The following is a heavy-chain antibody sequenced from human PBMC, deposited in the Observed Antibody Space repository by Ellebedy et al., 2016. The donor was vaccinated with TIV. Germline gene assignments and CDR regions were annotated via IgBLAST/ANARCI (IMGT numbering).Heavy chain of an antibody. CDR2: IIPMHGKE. CDR1: GGTLRNYV. CDR3: ATLEGFLGVVPAAFHFFQY. V-gene: IGHV1-69*10. Sequence: SVKVSCXASGGTLRNYVISWVRQTPGQGLEWMGGIIPMHGKENYAQKFQGRVTITADESTSTAYMELSSLRSEDTAVYYCATLEGFLGVVPAAFHFFQYWGQGTLVTVSS. J-gene: IGHJ1*01. D-gene: IGHD3-16*01.